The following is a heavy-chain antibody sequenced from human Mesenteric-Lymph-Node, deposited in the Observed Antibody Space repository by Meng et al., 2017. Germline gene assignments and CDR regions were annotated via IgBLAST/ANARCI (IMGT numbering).Heavy chain of an antibody. CDR1: GFTFSDYY. CDR2: ISSSGSTI. Sequence: GESLKLSCAASGFTFSDYYMSWIRQAPGKGLEWVSYISSSGSTIYYADSVKGRFTISRDNAKNSLYLQMNSLRAEDTAVYYCARENVVVVSYGMDVWGQGTMVTVSS. D-gene: IGHD2-2*01. CDR3: ARENVVVVSYGMDV. V-gene: IGHV3-11*04. J-gene: IGHJ6*02.